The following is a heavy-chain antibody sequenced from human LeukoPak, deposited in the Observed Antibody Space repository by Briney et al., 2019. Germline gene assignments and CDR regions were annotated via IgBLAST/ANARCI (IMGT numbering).Heavy chain of an antibody. V-gene: IGHV1-18*01. J-gene: IGHJ6*02. Sequence: ASVKVSCKASGYTFTSYGISWVRQAPGQGLEWMGWISAYNGNTNYAQKLQGRVTMTTDTSTSTAYMELRSLRSGDTAVYYCAREGTLVHYGMDVWGQGTTVTVSS. CDR3: AREGTLVHYGMDV. D-gene: IGHD1-14*01. CDR2: ISAYNGNT. CDR1: GYTFTSYG.